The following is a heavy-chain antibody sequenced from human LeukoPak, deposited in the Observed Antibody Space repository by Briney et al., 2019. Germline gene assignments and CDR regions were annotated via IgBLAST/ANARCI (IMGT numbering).Heavy chain of an antibody. D-gene: IGHD2-2*01. CDR3: ARDGRGAAAPDDAFDV. V-gene: IGHV1-69*13. CDR1: GYTFSDYTFTNYG. CDR2: IIPIFGTA. J-gene: IGHJ3*01. Sequence: SVKVSCKASGYTFSDYTFTNYGISWVRQAPGQGLEWMGGIIPIFGTANYAQKFQGRVTITADESTGTAYMELSSLTSEDTAVYYCARDGRGAAAPDDAFDVWGQGTMVTVSS.